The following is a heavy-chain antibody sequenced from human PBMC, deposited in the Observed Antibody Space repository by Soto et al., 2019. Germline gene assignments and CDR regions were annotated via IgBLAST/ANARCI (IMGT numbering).Heavy chain of an antibody. V-gene: IGHV3-23*01. D-gene: IGHD3-22*01. Sequence: GGSLRLSCAASGFTFSNYAMSWVRQAQGKGLEWVSSITGSGDYTYYADSVKGRFTISRDNSKNTLYLQMNSLRAEDTAVYYCAKARYYDSTGYLYYFDYWGQGTLVTVSS. CDR3: AKARYYDSTGYLYYFDY. CDR2: ITGSGDYT. CDR1: GFTFSNYA. J-gene: IGHJ4*02.